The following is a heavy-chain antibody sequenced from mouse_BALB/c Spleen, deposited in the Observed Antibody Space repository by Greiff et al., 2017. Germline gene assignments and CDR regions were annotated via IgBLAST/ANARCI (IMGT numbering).Heavy chain of an antibody. Sequence: EVMLVESGGGLVQPGGSRKLSCAASGFTFSSFGMHWVRQAPEKGLEWVAYISSGSSTIYYADTVKGRFTISRDNPKNTLFLQMTSLRSEDTAMYYCARSKGNYYAMDYWGQGTSVTVPS. D-gene: IGHD2-1*01. V-gene: IGHV5-17*02. CDR2: ISSGSSTI. CDR3: ARSKGNYYAMDY. J-gene: IGHJ4*01. CDR1: GFTFSSFG.